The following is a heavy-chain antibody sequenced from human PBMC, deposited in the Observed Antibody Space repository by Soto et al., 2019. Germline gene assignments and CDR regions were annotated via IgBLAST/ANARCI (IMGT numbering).Heavy chain of an antibody. Sequence: PGGSLRLSCAASGFTFSSYGMHWVRQAPGKGLEWVAVIWYDGSNKYYADSVKGRFTISRDNSKNTLYLQMNSLRAADTAVYYCARVSGFQQLLHYYYYGMDVWGQGTTVTVSS. CDR3: ARVSGFQQLLHYYYYGMDV. V-gene: IGHV3-33*01. D-gene: IGHD6-13*01. CDR2: IWYDGSNK. J-gene: IGHJ6*02. CDR1: GFTFSSYG.